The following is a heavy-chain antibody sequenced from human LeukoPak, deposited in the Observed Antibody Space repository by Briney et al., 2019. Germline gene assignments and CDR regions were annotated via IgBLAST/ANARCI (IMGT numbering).Heavy chain of an antibody. CDR1: GFTVSSNY. CDR2: IYSGGST. CDR3: ARSATSIAAETYYYYYGMDV. J-gene: IGHJ6*02. V-gene: IGHV3-53*01. D-gene: IGHD6-6*01. Sequence: GGSLRLSCAASGFTVSSNYMGWVRQAPGKGLEWVSVIYSGGSTYYADSVKGRFTISRDNSKNTLYLQMNSLRAEDTAVYYCARSATSIAAETYYYYYGMDVWGQGTTVTVSS.